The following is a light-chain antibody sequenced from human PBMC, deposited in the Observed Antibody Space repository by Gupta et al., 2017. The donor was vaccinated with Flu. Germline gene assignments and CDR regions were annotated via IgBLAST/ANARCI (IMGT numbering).Light chain of an antibody. CDR3: QRYNSAPWT. V-gene: IGKV1-27*01. CDR2: AAS. CDR1: QGIGKS. Sequence: DIQMTQSPSSLSASVGDRVTVTCRASQGIGKSLAWYQQKPGKVPKLLVYAASTLPSGVPSRFSGSGSGTDFTLTISSLQPEDVATYYCQRYNSAPWTFGPGTKVEI. J-gene: IGKJ1*01.